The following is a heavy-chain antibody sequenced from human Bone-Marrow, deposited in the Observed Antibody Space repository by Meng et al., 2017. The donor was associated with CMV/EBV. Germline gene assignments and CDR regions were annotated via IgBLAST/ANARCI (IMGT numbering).Heavy chain of an antibody. CDR1: GYTFTGYY. J-gene: IGHJ5*02. Sequence: ASVKVSCKASGYTFTGYYMHWVRQAPGQGLEWMGWINPNSGGTNYAQKFQGRVTVTRDTSISTAYMELSRLRSDDTAVYYCARGKLQYCSSTSCYKENKRWFDPWGQGTLVTVSS. D-gene: IGHD2-2*02. CDR2: INPNSGGT. V-gene: IGHV1-2*02. CDR3: ARGKLQYCSSTSCYKENKRWFDP.